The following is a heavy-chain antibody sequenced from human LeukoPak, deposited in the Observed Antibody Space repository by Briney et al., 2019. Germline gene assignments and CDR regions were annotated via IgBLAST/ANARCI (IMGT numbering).Heavy chain of an antibody. CDR3: ARGIVGGTSLDY. J-gene: IGHJ4*02. CDR2: IYYSGST. CDR1: GGSFSSSSFY. D-gene: IGHD1-26*01. V-gene: IGHV4-39*07. Sequence: PSETLSLTCTVSGGSFSSSSFYWVWIRQPPGKGLEWIGTIYYSGSTYHNPSLKSRVTISVDTSKNQFSLKLSSVTAADTAFYYCARGIVGGTSLDYWGQGTLVTVSS.